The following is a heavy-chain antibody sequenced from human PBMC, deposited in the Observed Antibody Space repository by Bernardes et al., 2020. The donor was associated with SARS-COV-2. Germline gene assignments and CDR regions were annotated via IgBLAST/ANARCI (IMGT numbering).Heavy chain of an antibody. CDR3: ARPYTSAFGSAFDY. D-gene: IGHD3-16*01. V-gene: IGHV4-39*01. CDR1: GGSISRTSYY. CDR2: IYSSGGT. Sequence: TLSLTCSVSGGSISRTSYYWGWIRQPPGKGLEWIGRIYSSGGTYYNPSLKSRLTISVDTSKNQFSLRLRSVTAADTAVYYCARPYTSAFGSAFDYWGQGTLVSVSS. J-gene: IGHJ4*02.